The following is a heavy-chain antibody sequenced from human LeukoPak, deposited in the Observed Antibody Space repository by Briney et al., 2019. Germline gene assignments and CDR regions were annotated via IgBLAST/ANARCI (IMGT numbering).Heavy chain of an antibody. CDR1: GGSMSGSC. Sequence: PSETLSLTCTVTGGSMSGSCWSWIRQPPGKGLQWIAYICYSGGTDYNPSLKSRVTTSVDTSKNQFSLRLSSVTATDTAVYYCARGYGYNPYWGQGTLVTVSS. V-gene: IGHV4-59*08. D-gene: IGHD5-24*01. J-gene: IGHJ4*02. CDR3: ARGYGYNPY. CDR2: ICYSGGT.